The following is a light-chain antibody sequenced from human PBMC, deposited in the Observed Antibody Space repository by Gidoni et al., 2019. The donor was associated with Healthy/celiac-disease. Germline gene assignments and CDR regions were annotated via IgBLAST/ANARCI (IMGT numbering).Light chain of an antibody. V-gene: IGLV1-44*01. CDR1: SSNIGSNT. J-gene: IGLJ2*01. CDR3: AAWEDSLNGYVV. Sequence: QSVLTQPPSASGTPAQRVTISCSGSSSNIGSNTVTWYQQLPGPAPKLLIYSTHQRPSGVPDRFAGSKSGTSASLAISGLQSEDEADYYCAAWEDSLNGYVVFGGGTKLTV. CDR2: STH.